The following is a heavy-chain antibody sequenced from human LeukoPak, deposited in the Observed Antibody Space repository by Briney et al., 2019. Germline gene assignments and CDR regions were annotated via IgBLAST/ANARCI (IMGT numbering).Heavy chain of an antibody. CDR3: ASRIQVQTTFDC. Sequence: GGSLRLSCAASGFIFSNYWMSWVRQAPGKGLEWVANIKEDGSETYYVDSVKGRFTISRDNAKNSLDLQMNSLRAEDTAVYYCASRIQVQTTFDCWGQGTLVTVSS. CDR2: IKEDGSET. J-gene: IGHJ4*02. D-gene: IGHD2/OR15-2a*01. CDR1: GFIFSNYW. V-gene: IGHV3-7*01.